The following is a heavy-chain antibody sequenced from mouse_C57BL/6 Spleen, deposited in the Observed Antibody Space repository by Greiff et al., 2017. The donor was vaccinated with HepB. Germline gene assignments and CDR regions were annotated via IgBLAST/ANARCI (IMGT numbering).Heavy chain of an antibody. D-gene: IGHD1-1*01. J-gene: IGHJ3*01. CDR1: GYAFSSSW. CDR2: IYPGDGDT. Sequence: VQLQESGPELVKPGASVKISCKASGYAFSSSWMNWVKQRPGKGLEWIGRIYPGDGDTNYNGKFKGKATLTADKSSSTAYMQLSSLTSEDSAVYFCARRDSGSSPFAYWGQGTLVTVSA. CDR3: ARRDSGSSPFAY. V-gene: IGHV1-82*01.